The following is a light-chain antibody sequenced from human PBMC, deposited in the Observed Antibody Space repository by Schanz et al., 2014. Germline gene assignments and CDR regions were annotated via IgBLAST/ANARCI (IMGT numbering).Light chain of an antibody. Sequence: QSALTQPRSVSGSPGQSVTVSCTGTSSDVGGYNYVSWYQHHPGKAPQLMIYDVSKRPSGVPDRFSGSKSGNTASLTISGLQADDEADYYCSSYAGSYIGDVFGTGTKVTVL. V-gene: IGLV2-11*01. CDR3: SSYAGSYIGDV. J-gene: IGLJ1*01. CDR1: SSDVGGYNY. CDR2: DVS.